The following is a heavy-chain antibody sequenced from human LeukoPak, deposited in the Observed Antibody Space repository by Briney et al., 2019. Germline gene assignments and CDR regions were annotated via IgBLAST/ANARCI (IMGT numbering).Heavy chain of an antibody. D-gene: IGHD6-6*01. J-gene: IGHJ4*02. CDR3: ARYEYSSLNFDY. V-gene: IGHV4-4*07. CDR2: IYTSGTT. Sequence: SETLSLTCTVSGGSISTYYWSWIRQPAGKGLEWIGRIYTSGTTYYNPSLKSRVTMSVDTSKNQFSLKLSSVTAADTAVYYCARYEYSSLNFDYWGQGTLVTVSS. CDR1: GGSISTYY.